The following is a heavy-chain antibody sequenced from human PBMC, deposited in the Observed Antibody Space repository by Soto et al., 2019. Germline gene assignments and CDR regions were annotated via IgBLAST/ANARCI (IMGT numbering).Heavy chain of an antibody. V-gene: IGHV1-46*03. CDR3: ARDYGRCSSTSCLNWFDP. CDR2: INPSGGST. J-gene: IGHJ5*02. Sequence: GASVKVSCKASGYTFTSYYMHWVRQAPGQGLEWMGIINPSGGSTSYAQKFQGRVTMTRDTSTSTVYMELSSLRSEDTAVYCCARDYGRCSSTSCLNWFDPWGQGTLVTVSS. D-gene: IGHD2-2*01. CDR1: GYTFTSYY.